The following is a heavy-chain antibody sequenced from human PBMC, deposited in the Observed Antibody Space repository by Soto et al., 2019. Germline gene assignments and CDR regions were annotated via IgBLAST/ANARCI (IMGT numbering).Heavy chain of an antibody. Sequence: QVQLVESGGGVVQPGRSLRLSCAASGFTFASFGMHWVRQAPGKGLEWVASISNDGTNKYYADSVKGRFTISRDISKNTLYLQMDSLRAEDKAGYYCAKIQWEVVSNSFDYWGQGTLVTVSS. CDR1: GFTFASFG. V-gene: IGHV3-30*18. CDR2: ISNDGTNK. J-gene: IGHJ4*02. D-gene: IGHD1-26*01. CDR3: AKIQWEVVSNSFDY.